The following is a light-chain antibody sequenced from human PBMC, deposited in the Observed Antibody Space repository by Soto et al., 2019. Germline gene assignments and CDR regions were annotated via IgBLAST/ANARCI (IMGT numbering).Light chain of an antibody. CDR1: QTISSY. V-gene: IGKV1-39*01. J-gene: IGKJ5*01. CDR2: VAS. CDR3: QQSYSIPIT. Sequence: DIQITHTPSTLPASIADGVTITCRASQTISSYLNWYQQKPGKAPKLLIYVASSLQGGVPSRFSGSGSGTDFTLTIGSLQPDDFATYYCQQSYSIPITFGQGTRLE.